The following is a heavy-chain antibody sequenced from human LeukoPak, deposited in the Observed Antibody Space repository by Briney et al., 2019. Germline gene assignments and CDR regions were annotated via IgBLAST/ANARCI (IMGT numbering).Heavy chain of an antibody. J-gene: IGHJ4*02. CDR1: GDSVSSNSVA. CDR3: ARGPRYSGSSGTLDY. Sequence: SQTLSLTCAISGDSVSSNSVAWNWIRQSPSRGLEWLGRTYYRSKWYNDYAVSVKSRITINPDTSKNQFSLQLNSVTPEDTAVYYCARGPRYSGSSGTLDYWGQGTLVTVSS. D-gene: IGHD1-26*01. V-gene: IGHV6-1*01. CDR2: TYYRSKWYN.